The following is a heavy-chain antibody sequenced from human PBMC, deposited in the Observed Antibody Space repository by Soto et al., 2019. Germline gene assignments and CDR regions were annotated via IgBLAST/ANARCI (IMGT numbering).Heavy chain of an antibody. V-gene: IGHV4-39*01. D-gene: IGHD2-15*01. CDR2: IYYSGST. CDR3: ASGLRYCSGGSCYSPYFQH. J-gene: IGHJ1*01. CDR1: GGSISSSSYY. Sequence: PSETLSLTCTVSGGSISSSSYYWGWIRQPPGKGLEWIGSIYYSGSTYYNPSLKSRVTISVDTSKNQFSLKLSSVTAADTAVYYCASGLRYCSGGSCYSPYFQHWGQGTLVTVSS.